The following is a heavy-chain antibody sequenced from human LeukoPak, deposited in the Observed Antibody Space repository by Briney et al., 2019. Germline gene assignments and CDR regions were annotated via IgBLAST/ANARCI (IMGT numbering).Heavy chain of an antibody. CDR1: GGSISSYY. Sequence: SETLSLTCTVSGGSISSYYWSWIRQPPGKGPEWIGYIYYSGSTNYNPSLKSRVTISVDTSKNQFSLKLSSVTAADTAVYYCASLTIGYCSSTSCYGLTGWFDPWGQGTLVTVSS. D-gene: IGHD2-2*01. V-gene: IGHV4-59*08. CDR3: ASLTIGYCSSTSCYGLTGWFDP. J-gene: IGHJ5*02. CDR2: IYYSGST.